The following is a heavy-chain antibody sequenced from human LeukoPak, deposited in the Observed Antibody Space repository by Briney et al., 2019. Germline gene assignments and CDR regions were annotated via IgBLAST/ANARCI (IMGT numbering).Heavy chain of an antibody. D-gene: IGHD2-8*02. CDR1: GFTVSRNY. CDR3: ARDLHYWVAMDV. CDR2: IYSGGST. V-gene: IGHV3-66*01. Sequence: GGSLRLSCAASGFTVSRNYMNWVRQAPGKGLEWVSVIYSGGSTYYADSVKGRFIISRDNSKNTLYLQMNSLRVEDTALYYCARDLHYWVAMDVWGQGTTVTVSS. J-gene: IGHJ6*02.